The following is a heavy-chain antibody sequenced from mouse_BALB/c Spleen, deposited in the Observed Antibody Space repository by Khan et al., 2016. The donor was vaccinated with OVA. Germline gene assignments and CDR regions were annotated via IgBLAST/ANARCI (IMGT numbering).Heavy chain of an antibody. CDR3: ARDRIDY. Sequence: VQLQESGAELAKPGASVKMSCTASGYTFTSYWMHWIKQRPGQGLEWIGYINPTSGYTDYNQKFKDKATLTADKSSSTAYMQLSSRTSDDSAVYYCARDRIDYWGQGTALTVSS. CDR2: INPTSGYT. V-gene: IGHV1-7*01. CDR1: GYTFTSYW. J-gene: IGHJ2*01.